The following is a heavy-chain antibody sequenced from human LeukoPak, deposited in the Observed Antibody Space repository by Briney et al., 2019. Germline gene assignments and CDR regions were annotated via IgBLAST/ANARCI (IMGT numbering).Heavy chain of an antibody. D-gene: IGHD5-18*01. J-gene: IGHJ4*02. Sequence: SGGSLRLSCAASGFTFSSYSMNWVRQAPGKGLEWVSYISRTSHTIYYADSVKGRFTISRDNAKNSLYLQMNSLRDEDTAVYYCARQIGGDSYGVFDYWGQGTLVTVSS. CDR3: ARQIGGDSYGVFDY. CDR2: ISRTSHTI. V-gene: IGHV3-48*02. CDR1: GFTFSSYS.